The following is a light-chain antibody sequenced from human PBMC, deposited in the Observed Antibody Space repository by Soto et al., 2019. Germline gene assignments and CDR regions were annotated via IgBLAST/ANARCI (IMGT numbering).Light chain of an antibody. J-gene: IGLJ1*01. V-gene: IGLV2-14*01. CDR3: SSYTSTRGV. CDR2: DVS. CDR1: SSDVGGYKF. Sequence: QSALTQPASVSGSPGQSITISCTGFSSDVGGYKFVSWYQQHPGKAPKAIIYDVSNRPSGVSFRFSGSKSGNTASLTISGLQAEDEADYYCSSYTSTRGVFGTGTKVTVL.